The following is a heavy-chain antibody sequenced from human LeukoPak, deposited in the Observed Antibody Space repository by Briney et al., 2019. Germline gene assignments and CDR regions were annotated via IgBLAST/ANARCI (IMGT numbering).Heavy chain of an antibody. J-gene: IGHJ5*02. D-gene: IGHD3-10*01. CDR2: IYYSGST. V-gene: IGHV4-39*01. Sequence: SETLSLTCTVSGGSISSSSYYWGWIRQPPGKGLEWIGSIYYSGSTNYNPSLKSRVTISVDTSKNQFSLKLSSVTAADTAVYYCARHTRLLWFGELLSNNWFDPWGQGTLVTVSS. CDR3: ARHTRLLWFGELLSNNWFDP. CDR1: GGSISSSSYY.